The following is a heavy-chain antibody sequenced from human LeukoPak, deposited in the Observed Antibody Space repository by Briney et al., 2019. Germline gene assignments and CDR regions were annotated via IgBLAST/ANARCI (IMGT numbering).Heavy chain of an antibody. CDR2: IKQDGSEK. J-gene: IGHJ6*02. CDR3: ARDLDSSGYYFSYYYYYGMDV. V-gene: IGHV3-7*01. Sequence: GGSLRLSCAASGFTFSSHWMSWVRQAPGKGLEWVANIKQDGSEKYYVDSVKGRFTISRDNAKNSLYLQMNSLRAEDTAVYYCARDLDSSGYYFSYYYYYGMDVWGQGTTVTVSS. D-gene: IGHD3-22*01. CDR1: GFTFSSHW.